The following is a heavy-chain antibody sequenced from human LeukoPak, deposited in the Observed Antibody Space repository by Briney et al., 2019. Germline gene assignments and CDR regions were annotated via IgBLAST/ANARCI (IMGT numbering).Heavy chain of an antibody. V-gene: IGHV3-66*02. Sequence: GGSLRLSCAASGFTVSSNYMSWVRQAPGKGLEWVSVIYSGGSTYFADSVKGRFTISRDNSKNTLYLQMNSLRAEDTAVYYCARLDSGSLDYWGQGTLVTVSS. D-gene: IGHD1-26*01. CDR2: IYSGGST. CDR3: ARLDSGSLDY. CDR1: GFTVSSNY. J-gene: IGHJ4*02.